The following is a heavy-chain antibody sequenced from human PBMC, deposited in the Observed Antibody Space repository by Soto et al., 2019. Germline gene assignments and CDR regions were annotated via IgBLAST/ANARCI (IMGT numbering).Heavy chain of an antibody. CDR3: ARGRIVPAAMGGYYMDV. V-gene: IGHV4-34*01. D-gene: IGHD2-2*01. J-gene: IGHJ6*03. Sequence: PSETLSLTCAVYGGSFSAYYWTWIRQAPGKGLEWIGEINHSGSTNYNPSLKSRVTILVDTSKNQFSLKLSSVTAADTAVFYCARGRIVPAAMGGYYMDVWGIGTTVTVSS. CDR2: INHSGST. CDR1: GGSFSAYY.